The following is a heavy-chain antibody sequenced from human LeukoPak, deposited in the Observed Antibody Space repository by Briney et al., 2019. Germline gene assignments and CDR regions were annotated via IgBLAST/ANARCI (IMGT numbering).Heavy chain of an antibody. D-gene: IGHD2-15*01. Sequence: GRSLRLSCAASGFTFNSYAVHWVRQAPGKXLEWVAVISYDGSINFYAASVKGRFTISRDNSKNTLYLQMNSLRPEDTALYFCARDRRYCGGGSCYFDYFFDYWGQGTLVTVSS. V-gene: IGHV3-30-3*01. CDR1: GFTFNSYA. J-gene: IGHJ4*02. CDR2: ISYDGSIN. CDR3: ARDRRYCGGGSCYFDYFFDY.